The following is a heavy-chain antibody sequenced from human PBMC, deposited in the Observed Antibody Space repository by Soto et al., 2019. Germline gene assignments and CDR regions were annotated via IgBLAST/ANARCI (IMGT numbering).Heavy chain of an antibody. Sequence: GGSVKLSLSAAGLTFSSYSMKLVRQAPETELEWVLSISSTSSYIQFEALEKNRFTIPRDNPKNSLYLQMTSLRAEDTAVYYCEKVSHGNHDAFDIWGQGTMVTVS. CDR2: ISSTSSYI. D-gene: IGHD1-1*01. CDR1: GLTFSSYS. J-gene: IGHJ3*02. V-gene: IGHV3-21*01. CDR3: EKVSHGNHDAFDI.